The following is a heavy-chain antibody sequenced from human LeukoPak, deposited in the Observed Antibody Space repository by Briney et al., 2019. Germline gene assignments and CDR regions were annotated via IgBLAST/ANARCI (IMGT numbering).Heavy chain of an antibody. D-gene: IGHD1-26*01. CDR2: INSDGSST. Sequence: GGSLRLSCAASGFTFSSYWMHWVRQAPGKGLVWVSRINSDGSSTSYADSVKGRFTISRDNAKNTLYLQMNSLRAEDTAVYYCARDSPFTYSGSYLDYWGQGTLVTVSS. CDR3: ARDSPFTYSGSYLDY. J-gene: IGHJ4*02. CDR1: GFTFSSYW. V-gene: IGHV3-74*01.